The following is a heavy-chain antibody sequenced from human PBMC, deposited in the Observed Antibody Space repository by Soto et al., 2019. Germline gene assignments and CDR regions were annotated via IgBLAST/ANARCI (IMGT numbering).Heavy chain of an antibody. CDR3: ARLYGGNSGMDV. J-gene: IGHJ6*02. CDR1: GYSFSSYW. V-gene: IGHV5-10-1*01. Sequence: EVQLVQSGAEVKKPGESLRISCKASGYSFSSYWVTWVRQMPGKGLEWMGRIDPSDSYTNYNPPFQGHVTISVAKSISTAYLQWSSLKASDTAMYYCARLYGGNSGMDVWGQGTTVTVSS. CDR2: IDPSDSYT. D-gene: IGHD4-17*01.